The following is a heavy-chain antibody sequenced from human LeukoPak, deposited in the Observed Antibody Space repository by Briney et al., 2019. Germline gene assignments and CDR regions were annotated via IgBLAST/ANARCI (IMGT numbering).Heavy chain of an antibody. CDR2: INHSGRT. CDR1: GGSLSGAY. J-gene: IGHJ4*02. CDR3: ARGPCSTINCPLRF. Sequence: SETLSLTCAVSGGSLSGAYCTWIRQSPGKGLEWIGEINHSGRTNYNPSLEGRVTISLDKYRNQFSLMLTSVTAGDTAVYYCARGPCSTINCPLRFWGQGTLVTVSP. V-gene: IGHV4-34*01. D-gene: IGHD2/OR15-2a*01.